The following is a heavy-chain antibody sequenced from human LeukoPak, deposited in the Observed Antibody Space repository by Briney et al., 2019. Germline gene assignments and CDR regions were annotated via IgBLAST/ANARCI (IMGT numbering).Heavy chain of an antibody. CDR1: GFTFDDYA. D-gene: IGHD3-22*01. CDR3: AKSRRYYYDSSGYPRGAFDI. CDR2: ISWNSGSI. J-gene: IGHJ3*02. Sequence: GRSLRLSCAASGFTFDDYAMHWARQAPGKGLEWVSGISWNSGSIGYADSVKGRFTISRDNAKNSLYLQMNSLRAEDTALYYCAKSRRYYYDSSGYPRGAFDIWGQGTMVTVSS. V-gene: IGHV3-9*01.